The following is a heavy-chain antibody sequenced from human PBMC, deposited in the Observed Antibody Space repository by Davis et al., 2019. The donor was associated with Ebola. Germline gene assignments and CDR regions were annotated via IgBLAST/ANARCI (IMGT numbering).Heavy chain of an antibody. CDR1: GFTLGDYA. Sequence: GESLKISCRVSGFTLGDYALNWVRQAPGKGLEWVGFIRSKAYGGKPAYAASVKGRFTISRDDSKSIAYPQMDSLKIEDTAVYYCSRDLKHRPPSYYDGMDVWGQGTSVTVSS. D-gene: IGHD6-6*01. CDR3: SRDLKHRPPSYYDGMDV. V-gene: IGHV3-49*04. J-gene: IGHJ6*02. CDR2: IRSKAYGGKP.